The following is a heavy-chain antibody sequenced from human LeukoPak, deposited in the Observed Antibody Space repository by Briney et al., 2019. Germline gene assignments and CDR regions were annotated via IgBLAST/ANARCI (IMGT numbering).Heavy chain of an antibody. J-gene: IGHJ4*02. V-gene: IGHV3-23*01. CDR1: GFTFSSYA. Sequence: PGGSLRLSCAASGFTFSSYAMSWVRQAPGKGLEWVSAISGSGGSTYYADSVKGRFTISRDNSKNTLYLQMNSLRAEDTAVYYCARGYSGYVGNFDYWGQGTLVTVSS. CDR3: ARGYSGYVGNFDY. D-gene: IGHD5-12*01. CDR2: ISGSGGST.